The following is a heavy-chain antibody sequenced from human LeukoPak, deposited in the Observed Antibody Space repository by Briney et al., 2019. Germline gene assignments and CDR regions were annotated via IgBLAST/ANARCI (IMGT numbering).Heavy chain of an antibody. CDR3: AKHIAATGPYYFDY. CDR1: GITLSSYN. CDR2: ITSSSTYI. J-gene: IGHJ4*02. V-gene: IGHV3-21*01. D-gene: IGHD6-13*01. Sequence: GGSLRLSCAASGITLSSYNMNWVRQAPGKGLEWVSSITSSSTYIYYADSVKGRFTMSRDNAKNSVYLEMNSLRAEDTAVYYCAKHIAATGPYYFDYWGQGTLVTVSS.